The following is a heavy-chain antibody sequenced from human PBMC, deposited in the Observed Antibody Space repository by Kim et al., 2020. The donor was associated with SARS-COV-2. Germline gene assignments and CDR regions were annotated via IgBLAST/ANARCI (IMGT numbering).Heavy chain of an antibody. CDR1: GYTFDTYS. D-gene: IGHD3-10*01. CDR2: VNGGNGNT. V-gene: IGHV1-3*01. Sequence: ASVKVSCKASGYTFDTYSLYWVRQAPGQRFEWMGWVNGGNGNTRYSQNFQGRLTITRDTSASAAYMEPSSLTSKDTAVYYCAREGSGSYNWLDPWGQGTL. J-gene: IGHJ5*02. CDR3: AREGSGSYNWLDP.